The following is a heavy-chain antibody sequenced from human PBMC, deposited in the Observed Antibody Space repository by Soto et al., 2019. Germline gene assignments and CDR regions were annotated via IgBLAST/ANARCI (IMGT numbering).Heavy chain of an antibody. V-gene: IGHV1-18*01. J-gene: IGHJ6*02. D-gene: IGHD2-2*01. CDR2: ISGYNDNT. Sequence: QIQLVQSGPEVRKPGASVKVSCKASGYIFSNFGISWVRQAPGQGLEWMGWISGYNDNTNYAQNLQDRVRMTTDISTSTAYMELTTLRSEDTAVYYCAKDASSWFYYYYGMDVWGQGTTVTVS. CDR3: AKDASSWFYYYYGMDV. CDR1: GYIFSNFG.